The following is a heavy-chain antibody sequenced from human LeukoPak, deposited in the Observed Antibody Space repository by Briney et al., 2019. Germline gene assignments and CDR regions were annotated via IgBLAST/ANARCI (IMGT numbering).Heavy chain of an antibody. CDR2: IYYSGST. V-gene: IGHV4-59*01. Sequence: SETLSLTCTVSGGAISTYYWSWIRQSPGKGLEWIGYIYYSGSTNYNPSLKSRVTISVDTSKNQFSLKLSSVTAADTAVYYCARGSGYSAYDPYFDYWGQGTLVTVSS. CDR1: GGAISTYY. CDR3: ARGSGYSAYDPYFDY. J-gene: IGHJ4*02. D-gene: IGHD5-12*01.